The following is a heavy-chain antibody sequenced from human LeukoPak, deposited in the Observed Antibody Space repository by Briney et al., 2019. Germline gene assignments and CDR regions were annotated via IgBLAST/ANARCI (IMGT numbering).Heavy chain of an antibody. D-gene: IGHD3-22*01. J-gene: IGHJ4*02. CDR2: IYYSGST. CDR1: GGSISSSSYY. CDR3: ARDHYDSSGYPRGHFDY. Sequence: PSETLSLTCTVSGGSISSSSYYWSWIRQPPGKGLEWIGYIYYSGSTNYNPSLKSRVTISVDTSKNQFSLKLSSVTAADTAVYYCARDHYDSSGYPRGHFDYWGQGTLVTVSS. V-gene: IGHV4-61*01.